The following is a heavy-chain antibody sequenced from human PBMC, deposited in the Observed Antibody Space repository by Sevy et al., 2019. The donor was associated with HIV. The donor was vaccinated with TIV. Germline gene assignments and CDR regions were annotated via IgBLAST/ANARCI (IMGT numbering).Heavy chain of an antibody. V-gene: IGHV4-34*01. CDR1: GGSFSGYY. J-gene: IGHJ3*02. Sequence: SETLSLTCAVYGGSFSGYYWSWIRQPPGKGLEWIGEINHSGSTNYNPSLKSRVTISVDTSKNQFSLKLSSVTAADTAVYYCARGHSGYDLGGRAFDIWGQGTMVTVSS. D-gene: IGHD5-12*01. CDR2: INHSGST. CDR3: ARGHSGYDLGGRAFDI.